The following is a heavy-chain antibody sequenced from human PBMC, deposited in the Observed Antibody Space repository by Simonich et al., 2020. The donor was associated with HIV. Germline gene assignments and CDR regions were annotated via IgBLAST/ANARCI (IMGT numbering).Heavy chain of an antibody. J-gene: IGHJ4*02. CDR2: IIPSFGTA. Sequence: QVQLVQSGAEVKKPGSSVKVSCKASGGTFSSFAISWVRQAPGRGLGGVVGIIPSFGTANSAQMYKGRVTITADESTSTAYMELSSLRSEDTCIYYCARKGGGRGVYYFDYWGQGTLVTVSS. V-gene: IGHV1-69*13. CDR1: GGTFSSFA. CDR3: ARKGGGRGVYYFDY. D-gene: IGHD3-10*01.